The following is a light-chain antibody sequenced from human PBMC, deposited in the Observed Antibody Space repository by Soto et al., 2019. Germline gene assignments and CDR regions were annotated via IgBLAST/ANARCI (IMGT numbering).Light chain of an antibody. J-gene: IGKJ2*01. CDR3: QQYNNWPPGRT. CDR2: CAS. V-gene: IGKV3-15*01. Sequence: EIVMTQSPATLSVSPGERATLSCRASQSVSSNLAWYQQKSGQAPRLLIYCASTRATGIPARFSGGGSGTEFTLTISSLQAEDFAVYYCQQYNNWPPGRTLGQGTKLEIK. CDR1: QSVSSN.